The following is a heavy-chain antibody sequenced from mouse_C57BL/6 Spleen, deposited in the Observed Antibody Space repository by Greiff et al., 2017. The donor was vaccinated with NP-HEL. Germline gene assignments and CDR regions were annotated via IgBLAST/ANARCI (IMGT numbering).Heavy chain of an antibody. D-gene: IGHD1-1*01. CDR1: GYSITSGYY. CDR2: ISYDGSN. J-gene: IGHJ2*01. Sequence: EVQLQESGPGLVKPSQSLSLTCSVTGYSITSGYYWNWIRQFPGNKLEWMGYISYDGSNNYNPSLKNRISITRDTSKNQFFLKLNSVTTEDTATYYCARGYYYGSSVYYFDYWGQGTTLTVSS. CDR3: ARGYYYGSSVYYFDY. V-gene: IGHV3-6*01.